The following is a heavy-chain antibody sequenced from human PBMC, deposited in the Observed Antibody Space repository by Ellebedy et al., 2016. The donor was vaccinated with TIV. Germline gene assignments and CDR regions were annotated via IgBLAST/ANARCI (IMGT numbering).Heavy chain of an antibody. Sequence: GGSLRLXXAASGFTFDDYAMHWVRQAPGKGLEWVSGISWNSGSRGYADSVKGRFTISRDNAKNSLYLQMNSLRAEDTALYYCAKDTGSGKGYYYGMDVWGQGTTVTVSS. V-gene: IGHV3-9*01. D-gene: IGHD3-10*01. CDR3: AKDTGSGKGYYYGMDV. J-gene: IGHJ6*02. CDR2: ISWNSGSR. CDR1: GFTFDDYA.